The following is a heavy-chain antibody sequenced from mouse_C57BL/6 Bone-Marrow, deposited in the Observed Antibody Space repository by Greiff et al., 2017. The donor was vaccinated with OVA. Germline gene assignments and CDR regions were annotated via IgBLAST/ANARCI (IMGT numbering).Heavy chain of an antibody. CDR1: GYTFTSYW. CDR3: ARNSPRRSNSYYFGY. CDR2: IDPNSGGT. Sequence: QVQLQQPGAELVKPGASVKLSCKASGYTFTSYWMHWVQQSPGRGLEWIGRIDPNSGGTTYNEKFKSKATLTVDKPSSPDYMQRSSLTAENSAVYDCARNSPRRSNSYYFGYWGQGTTLTVAS. J-gene: IGHJ2*01. V-gene: IGHV1-72*01. D-gene: IGHD2-5*01.